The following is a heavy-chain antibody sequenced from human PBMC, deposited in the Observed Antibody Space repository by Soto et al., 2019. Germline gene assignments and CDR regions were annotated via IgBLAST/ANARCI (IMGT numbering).Heavy chain of an antibody. CDR3: ARGYYHDRDLDF. Sequence: ASVKVSCKASGYTFAAYYIHWLRQAPGQGLEWMGWINPNVGDSTYGQRFQGRVTMTRDRSISTAYMELTKLTSDDTAIYFCARGYYHDRDLDFWGQGSLVTVS. CDR1: GYTFAAYY. J-gene: IGHJ4*02. D-gene: IGHD3-22*01. V-gene: IGHV1-2*02. CDR2: INPNVGDS.